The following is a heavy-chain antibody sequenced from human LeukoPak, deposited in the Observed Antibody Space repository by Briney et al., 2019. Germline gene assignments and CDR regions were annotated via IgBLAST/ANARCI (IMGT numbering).Heavy chain of an antibody. CDR3: AKSSGYYPEAFDI. V-gene: IGHV3-23*01. CDR1: GFTFSSYA. J-gene: IGHJ3*02. D-gene: IGHD3-22*01. CDR2: NSGSGGST. Sequence: GGSLRPFCAASGFTFSSYAMSWVRQAPGKGLEVVSANSGSGGSTYYADSVKGRFTISRDNSKNTLYLQMNSLRAEDTAVYYCAKSSGYYPEAFDIWGQGTMVTVSS.